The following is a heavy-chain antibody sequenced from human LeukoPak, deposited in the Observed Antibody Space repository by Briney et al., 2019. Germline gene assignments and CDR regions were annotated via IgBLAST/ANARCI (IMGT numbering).Heavy chain of an antibody. D-gene: IGHD3-10*01. Sequence: GASVKVSCKVSGYTLTELSMHWVQQAPGKGLEWMGGFDPEDGETIYAQKFQGRVTMTEDTSTDTAYMELSSLRSEDTAVYYCATELLMVRGVNSGAFDIWGQGTMVTVSS. V-gene: IGHV1-24*01. CDR3: ATELLMVRGVNSGAFDI. CDR2: FDPEDGET. CDR1: GYTLTELS. J-gene: IGHJ3*02.